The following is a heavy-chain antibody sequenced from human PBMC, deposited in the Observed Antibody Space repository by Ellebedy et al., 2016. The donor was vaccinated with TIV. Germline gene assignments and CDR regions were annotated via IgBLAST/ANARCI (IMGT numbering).Heavy chain of an antibody. CDR3: ARDMGSYGGNTDFQH. CDR1: GFTFSSYG. CDR2: VWYHGSTQ. Sequence: GESLKISXAASGFTFSSYGMHWVRQAPGKGLEWVALVWYHGSTQYYADSVQGRFTISRDNSKNTMYLQMNSLRAEDTAVYYCARDMGSYGGNTDFQHWGQGTLVTVSS. D-gene: IGHD4-23*01. J-gene: IGHJ1*01. V-gene: IGHV3-33*01.